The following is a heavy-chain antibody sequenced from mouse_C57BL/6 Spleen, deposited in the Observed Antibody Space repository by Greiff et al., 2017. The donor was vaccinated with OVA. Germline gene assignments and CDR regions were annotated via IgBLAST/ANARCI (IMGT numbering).Heavy chain of an antibody. Sequence: QVQLKQPGAELVRPGSSVKLSCKASGYTFTSYWMHWVKQRPIQGLEWIGNIDPSDSETHYNQKFKDKATLTVDKSSSTAYMQLSSLTSEDSAVYYCARGTIVTLFDYWGQGTTLTVSS. CDR3: ARGTIVTLFDY. D-gene: IGHD2-5*01. V-gene: IGHV1-52*01. CDR1: GYTFTSYW. J-gene: IGHJ2*01. CDR2: IDPSDSET.